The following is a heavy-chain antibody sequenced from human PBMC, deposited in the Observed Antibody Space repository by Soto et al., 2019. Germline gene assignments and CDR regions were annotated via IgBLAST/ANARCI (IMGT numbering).Heavy chain of an antibody. CDR1: GGSMSSYY. CDR2: ISYSGST. D-gene: IGHD2-2*01. J-gene: IGHJ4*02. CDR3: ARADPHELVGY. Sequence: SETLSLTCTVSGGSMSSYYWTWLRQSPGRGLEWIGYISYSGSTYYNPSLKSRVTISADTSKNQFSLRMNSMIAADTAVYYCARADPHELVGYRGQGSLGTVSS. V-gene: IGHV4-59*01.